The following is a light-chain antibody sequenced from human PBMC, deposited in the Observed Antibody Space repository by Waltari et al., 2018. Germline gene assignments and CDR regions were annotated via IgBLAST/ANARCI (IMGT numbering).Light chain of an antibody. CDR1: QSLSNW. CDR2: CAS. J-gene: IGKJ1*01. CDR3: QQYNTYSRT. Sequence: DIQMTQSPSTLSASIGDRVTITCRARQSLSNWLAWYQQKPGQAPKFLIYCASSLESGVPSRFSGSGSGTEFTLTISSLQPDDFATYYCQQYNTYSRTFGQGTTVEVK. V-gene: IGKV1-5*01.